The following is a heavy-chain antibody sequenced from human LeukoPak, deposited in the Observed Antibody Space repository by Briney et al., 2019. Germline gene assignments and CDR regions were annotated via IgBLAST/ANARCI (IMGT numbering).Heavy chain of an antibody. V-gene: IGHV3-21*01. D-gene: IGHD5-12*01. CDR1: GFTYHSHS. Sequence: GGSLRLSCAASGFTYHSHSMNWVRQAPGKGLEWVSSISMTSSYIYYADSVKGRFTISRDNAKNSLYLHMNSLRAEDTAVYYCARVAGYSGYEPGYFEDWGQGTLVTVSS. J-gene: IGHJ4*02. CDR2: ISMTSSYI. CDR3: ARVAGYSGYEPGYFED.